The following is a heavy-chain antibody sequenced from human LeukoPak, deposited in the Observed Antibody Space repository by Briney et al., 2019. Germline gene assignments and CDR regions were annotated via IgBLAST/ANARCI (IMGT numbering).Heavy chain of an antibody. V-gene: IGHV4-34*01. CDR1: GGSFSGYY. CDR2: INHSGST. D-gene: IGHD3-10*01. J-gene: IGHJ4*02. CDR3: ASSYGPARY. Sequence: SSETLSLTCAVYGGSFSGYYWSWIRQPPGKGLEWIGEINHSGSTNYNPSLKSRVTISVDTSKNQFSLKLSSVTAADTAVYYCASSYGPARYWGQGTLVTVSS.